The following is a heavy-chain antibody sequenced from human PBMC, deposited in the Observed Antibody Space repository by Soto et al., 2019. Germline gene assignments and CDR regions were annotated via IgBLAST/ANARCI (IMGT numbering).Heavy chain of an antibody. J-gene: IGHJ6*02. CDR1: GFTFSNAW. CDR2: IKSKTDGGTT. D-gene: IGHD4-17*01. V-gene: IGHV3-15*07. Sequence: GGSLRLSCAASGFTFSNAWMNWVRQAPGKGLEWVGRIKSKTDGGTTDNAAPVQGRFTISRDDSKNTLYLQMNSLKTEDTAVYYCTTADYAGVYYYYGMDVWGQGTTVTVSS. CDR3: TTADYAGVYYYYGMDV.